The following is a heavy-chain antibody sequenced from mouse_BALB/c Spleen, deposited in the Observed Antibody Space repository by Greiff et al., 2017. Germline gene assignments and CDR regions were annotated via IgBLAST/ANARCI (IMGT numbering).Heavy chain of an antibody. CDR3: ARGAYGNYYFDY. Sequence: QVQLQQSGAELVRPGTSVKVSCKASGYAFTNYLIEWVKQRPGQGLEWIGVINPGSGGTNYNEKFKGKATLTADKSSSTAYMQLSSLTSEDSAVYFCARGAYGNYYFDYWGQGTTLTVSS. J-gene: IGHJ2*01. V-gene: IGHV1-54*01. CDR1: GYAFTNYL. CDR2: INPGSGGT. D-gene: IGHD2-1*01.